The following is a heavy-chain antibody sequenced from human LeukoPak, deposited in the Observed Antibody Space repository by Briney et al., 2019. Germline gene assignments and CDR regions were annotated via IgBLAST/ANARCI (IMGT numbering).Heavy chain of an antibody. CDR3: ARGNTSIKYFQH. V-gene: IGHV4-34*01. CDR2: INHSGST. J-gene: IGHJ1*01. D-gene: IGHD5-18*01. CDR1: GGSFSGYY. Sequence: SGTLSLTCAVYGGSFSGYYWSWIRQPPGKGLEWIGEINHSGSTNYNPSLKSRVTISVDTSKNQFSLKLSSVTAADTAVYYCARGNTSIKYFQHWGQGTLVTVSS.